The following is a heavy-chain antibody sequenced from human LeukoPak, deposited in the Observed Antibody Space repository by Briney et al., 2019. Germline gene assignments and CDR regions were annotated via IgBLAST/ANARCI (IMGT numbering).Heavy chain of an antibody. CDR1: GFTVSSNY. V-gene: IGHV3-23*01. J-gene: IGHJ4*02. Sequence: PGGSLRLSCAASGFTVSSNYMSWVRQAPGKGLEWVSAISGSGGSTYYADSVKGRFTISRDNSKNTLYLQMNSLRAEDTAVYYCAKRSKGLRNFFDYWGQGTLVTVSS. CDR2: ISGSGGST. CDR3: AKRSKGLRNFFDY. D-gene: IGHD3-16*01.